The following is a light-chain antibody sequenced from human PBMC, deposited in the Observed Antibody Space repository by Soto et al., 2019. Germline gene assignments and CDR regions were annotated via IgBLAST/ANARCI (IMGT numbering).Light chain of an antibody. J-gene: IGLJ2*01. CDR2: RNN. V-gene: IGLV1-47*01. Sequence: QTVVTQPPSASGTPGQRVTISCSGSSSNIGSNYVYWYQQFPGTAPKLLIYRNNQRPSGVPDRFSGSKFGTSASLAISGLRSEDEADYYCAAWDDSLSAYVVFGGGTKLTVL. CDR1: SSNIGSNY. CDR3: AAWDDSLSAYVV.